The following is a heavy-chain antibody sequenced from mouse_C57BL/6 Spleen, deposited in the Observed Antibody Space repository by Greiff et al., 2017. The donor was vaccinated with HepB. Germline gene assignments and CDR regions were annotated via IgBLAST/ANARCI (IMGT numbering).Heavy chain of an antibody. CDR2: IHPNSGST. CDR1: GYTFTSYW. D-gene: IGHD2-4*01. V-gene: IGHV1-64*01. Sequence: QVQLQQPGAELVKPGASVKLSCKASGYTFTSYWMHWVKQRPGQGLEWIGMIHPNSGSTNYNERFKSKATLTVDKSSSTAYMQLSSLTSEDSAVYYCAYDYDEGYYYAMDYWGQGTSVTVSS. CDR3: AYDYDEGYYYAMDY. J-gene: IGHJ4*01.